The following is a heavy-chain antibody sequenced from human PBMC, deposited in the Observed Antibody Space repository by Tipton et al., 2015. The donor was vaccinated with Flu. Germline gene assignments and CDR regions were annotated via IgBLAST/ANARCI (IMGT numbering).Heavy chain of an antibody. CDR1: GFTLSAYW. CDR2: INRDGSTI. CDR3: AKDFGGRSDS. D-gene: IGHD3-16*01. Sequence: SLRLSCTASGFTLSAYWMHWVRQAPGKGLEWVSRINRDGSTINYVDSVRGRFTIFRDYAKNTVYLQMNSLRAEDTAVHYCAKDFGGRSDSWGQGTLVTVSS. V-gene: IGHV3-74*01. J-gene: IGHJ4*02.